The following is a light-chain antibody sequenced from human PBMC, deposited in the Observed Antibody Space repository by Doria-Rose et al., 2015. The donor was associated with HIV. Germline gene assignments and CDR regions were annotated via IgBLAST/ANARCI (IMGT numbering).Light chain of an antibody. V-gene: IGKV3-20*01. J-gene: IGKJ1*01. CDR3: HQYGTSWT. CDR1: QSFSSTY. CDR2: DGS. Sequence: TQPPGTLSLSPGEGATLSCRASQSFSSTYLAWYQQKPGQAPSLLIYDGSTRATGIPGRFSASGSGTDFTPTINRLEPEDSALYYCHQYGTSWTFGQWTKVEI.